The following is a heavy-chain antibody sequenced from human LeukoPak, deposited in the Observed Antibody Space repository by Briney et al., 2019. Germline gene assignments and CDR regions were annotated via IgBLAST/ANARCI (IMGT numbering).Heavy chain of an antibody. CDR1: GFTFSSYG. J-gene: IGHJ4*02. D-gene: IGHD3-10*01. V-gene: IGHV3-23*01. Sequence: GGSLRLSCAASGFTFSSYGMSWVRQAPGKGLEWVSAISGSGGSTYYADSVKGRFTISRDNSKNTLFLQMNSLRDEDTAIYYCAKGGTVLRGANAVYFDSWGQGTLVTVSS. CDR3: AKGGTVLRGANAVYFDS. CDR2: ISGSGGST.